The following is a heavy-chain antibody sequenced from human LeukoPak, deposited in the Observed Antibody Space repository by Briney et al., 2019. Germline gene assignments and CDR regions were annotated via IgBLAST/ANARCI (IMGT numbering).Heavy chain of an antibody. J-gene: IGHJ5*02. D-gene: IGHD6-13*01. CDR1: GFTFSSYA. Sequence: GGSLRLSCAASGFTFSSYAMSWVRQAPGKGLEWVSAISGSGGSTYYADSVKGRFTISRDNSKNTLYLQMNSLRAEDTAVYYCAKDPVHRGPLAAAPRDPWGQGTLVTVSS. V-gene: IGHV3-23*01. CDR3: AKDPVHRGPLAAAPRDP. CDR2: ISGSGGST.